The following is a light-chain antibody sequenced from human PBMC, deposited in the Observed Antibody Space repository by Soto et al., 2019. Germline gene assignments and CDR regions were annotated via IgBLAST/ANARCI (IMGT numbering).Light chain of an antibody. CDR1: QSISSW. V-gene: IGKV1-5*03. J-gene: IGKJ1*01. CDR2: KAS. CDR3: QQYNSYWT. Sequence: DIRRTQSPSTLSASVGDRVTITCRASQSISSWLAWYQQKPGKAPKLLIYKASSLESGVPSRFSGSGSGTEFTLTISSLQPDDFATYYCQQYNSYWTFGQGTKV.